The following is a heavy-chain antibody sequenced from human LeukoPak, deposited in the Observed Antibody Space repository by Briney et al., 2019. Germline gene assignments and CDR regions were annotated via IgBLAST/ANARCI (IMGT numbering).Heavy chain of an antibody. CDR2: INPNSGGT. D-gene: IGHD2-15*01. Sequence: ASVKVSCKASGYTFTGYYMHWVRQAPGQGLEWMGWINPNSGGTNYAQKFQGRVTMTRDTSISTAYMELSRLRSDDTAVYYCASHQGTYCSGGSCYPATFDYWGQGTLVTVSS. V-gene: IGHV1-2*02. J-gene: IGHJ4*02. CDR3: ASHQGTYCSGGSCYPATFDY. CDR1: GYTFTGYY.